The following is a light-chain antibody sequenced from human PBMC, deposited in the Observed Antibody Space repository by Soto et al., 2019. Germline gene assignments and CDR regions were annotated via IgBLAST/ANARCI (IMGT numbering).Light chain of an antibody. CDR3: QSYDSSLSGWV. CDR2: GNS. V-gene: IGLV1-40*01. CDR1: SSNIGAIYD. J-gene: IGLJ3*02. Sequence: QYVLTQPPSVSGAPGQRVTISCTGSSSNIGAIYDVHWYQQLPGTAPKLLIYGNSNRPSGVPDRFSGSKSGTSASLAITGLRAEDEADYYCQSYDSSLSGWVFGGGTKLTVL.